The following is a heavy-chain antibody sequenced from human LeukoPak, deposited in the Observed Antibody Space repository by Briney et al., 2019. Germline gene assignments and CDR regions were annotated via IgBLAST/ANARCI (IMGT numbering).Heavy chain of an antibody. J-gene: IGHJ4*02. D-gene: IGHD3-16*01. CDR2: ISYDGNNK. V-gene: IGHV3-30*04. CDR1: GFTFSNYV. CDR3: ARDSLGVDY. Sequence: GRSLRLSCAASGFTFSNYVMHWVRQAPGKGLEWVTFISYDGNNKYYADSVEGRFTISRDNSKNTLYLQMNSLRAEDTAVYYCARDSLGVDYWGQGTLVTVSS.